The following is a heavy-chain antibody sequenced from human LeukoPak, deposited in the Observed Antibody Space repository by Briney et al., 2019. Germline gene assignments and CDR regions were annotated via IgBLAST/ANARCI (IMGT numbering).Heavy chain of an antibody. J-gene: IGHJ4*02. V-gene: IGHV4-34*01. Sequence: SETLSLTCAVYGGSFSGYYWSWIRQPPGKGLEWIGEINHSGSTNYNPSLKSRVTISVDTSKNQFSLKLSSVTAADTAVYYCARPDGDYFDYWGQGTLVTVSS. CDR2: INHSGST. CDR1: GGSFSGYY. CDR3: ARPDGDYFDY. D-gene: IGHD4-17*01.